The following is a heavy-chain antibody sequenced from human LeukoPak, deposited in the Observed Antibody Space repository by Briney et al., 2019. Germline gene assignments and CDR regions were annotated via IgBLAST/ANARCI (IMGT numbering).Heavy chain of an antibody. V-gene: IGHV1-3*01. J-gene: IGHJ5*02. CDR1: GYTFTTYA. Sequence: GASVKVSCKASGYTFTTYAIHWVRQAPGQRREWMGWINSAYGNTKYSQKFQGRVTITSDTSATSAYMEVHSLTSEDTAIYYCARDSYMAAADTWFDPWGQGTLVTVSS. CDR2: INSAYGNT. CDR3: ARDSYMAAADTWFDP. D-gene: IGHD6-13*01.